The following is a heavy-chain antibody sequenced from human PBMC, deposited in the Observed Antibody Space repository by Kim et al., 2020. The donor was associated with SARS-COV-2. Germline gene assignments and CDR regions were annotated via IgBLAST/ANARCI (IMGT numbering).Heavy chain of an antibody. CDR1: GYTFTSYD. CDR3: ARGRGIVGANYGDY. D-gene: IGHD1-26*01. J-gene: IGHJ4*02. CDR2: MNPNSGNT. V-gene: IGHV1-8*01. Sequence: ASVKVSCKASGYTFTSYDINWVRQATGQGLEWMGWMNPNSGNTGYAQKFQGRVTMTRNTSISTAYMELSSLRSEDTAVYYCARGRGIVGANYGDYWGQGTLVTVSS.